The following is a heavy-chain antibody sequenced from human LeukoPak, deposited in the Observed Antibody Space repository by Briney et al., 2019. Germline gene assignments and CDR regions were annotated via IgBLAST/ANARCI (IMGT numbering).Heavy chain of an antibody. J-gene: IGHJ4*02. D-gene: IGHD5-18*01. CDR2: IYYTGST. Sequence: SETLSLTCTVSGGSISSSSYYWAWIRQPPGKGLEWIGTIYYTGSTYYNPSLKSRVTISIDTSKNQFSLKLSSVTAADTAVYYCARRHGYSYGSQFDYWGRGTLVTVSS. V-gene: IGHV4-39*01. CDR3: ARRHGYSYGSQFDY. CDR1: GGSISSSSYY.